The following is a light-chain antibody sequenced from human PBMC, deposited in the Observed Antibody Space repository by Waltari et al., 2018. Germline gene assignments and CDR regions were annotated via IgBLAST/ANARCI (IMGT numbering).Light chain of an antibody. J-gene: IGKJ1*01. V-gene: IGKV3-20*01. Sequence: EIALTQSPGPPSLSPGERATLSCRASQRVRSSYLAWYQQKPGQAPRLLIHDASRRATGIPDRFSGSGSGTDFTLTITGLEPEDFAVYYCQQYGNSPWTFAQGTKVEIK. CDR1: QRVRSSY. CDR2: DAS. CDR3: QQYGNSPWT.